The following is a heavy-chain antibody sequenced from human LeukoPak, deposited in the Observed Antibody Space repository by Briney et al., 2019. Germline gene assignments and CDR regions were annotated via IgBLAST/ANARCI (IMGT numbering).Heavy chain of an antibody. D-gene: IGHD3-16*01. V-gene: IGHV3-30-3*01. CDR2: ISHDGSNK. Sequence: PGRSLRLSCAASGFTFSSYAMHWVRQAPGKGLEWVAVISHDGSNKYYADSVKGRFTISRDNSKNTLYLQMNSLRAEDTAVYYCARGLVSYDWGGPYYYGMDVWGQGTTVTVSS. J-gene: IGHJ6*02. CDR3: ARGLVSYDWGGPYYYGMDV. CDR1: GFTFSSYA.